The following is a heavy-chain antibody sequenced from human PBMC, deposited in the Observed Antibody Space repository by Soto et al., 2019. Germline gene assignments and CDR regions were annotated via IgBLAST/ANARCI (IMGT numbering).Heavy chain of an antibody. CDR1: GLTFSSYW. CDR2: INIDVSST. CDR3: ARAPSHYYYDSSGYYSGWFER. J-gene: IGHJ5*02. D-gene: IGHD3-22*01. Sequence: WGSRRLSCASSGLTFSSYWMHWVRQAPGKGLVWVSRINIDVSSTSYADSVKGRFTISRDNAKNTLYLQMNSLRAEDTAVYYCARAPSHYYYDSSGYYSGWFERWGKGKLLSNSS. V-gene: IGHV3-74*01.